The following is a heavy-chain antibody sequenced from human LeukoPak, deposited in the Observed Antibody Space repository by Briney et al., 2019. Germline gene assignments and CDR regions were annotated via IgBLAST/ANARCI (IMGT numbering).Heavy chain of an antibody. J-gene: IGHJ5*02. CDR1: GFTFSSYD. CDR3: ARQDGEVATLDWFDP. V-gene: IGHV3-23*01. D-gene: IGHD5-24*01. CDR2: ISGSGDST. Sequence: GGSLRLSCAASGFTFSSYDMSWVRQAPGKGLEWVSAISGSGDSTYYADSVKGRFTISRDNSKNTLYLQVNSLRVEDTAVYYCARQDGEVATLDWFDPWDEGTLVTVSS.